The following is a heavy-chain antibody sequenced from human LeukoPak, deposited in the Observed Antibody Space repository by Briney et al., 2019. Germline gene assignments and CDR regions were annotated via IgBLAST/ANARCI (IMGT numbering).Heavy chain of an antibody. V-gene: IGHV1-18*01. J-gene: IGHJ4*02. CDR1: GYTFTDYG. CDR2: ISTYNGDT. Sequence: SVKVSCKASGYTFTDYGISWVRQAPGQGLEWMGWISTYNGDTNFAQKFQGRVTMTADTSTNTAYMELRSLTSDDTAVYYCARGSYYDYWGQGTLVTVSS. CDR3: ARGSYYDY. D-gene: IGHD1-26*01.